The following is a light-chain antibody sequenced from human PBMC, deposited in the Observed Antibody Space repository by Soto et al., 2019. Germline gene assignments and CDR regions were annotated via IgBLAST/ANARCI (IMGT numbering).Light chain of an antibody. Sequence: QSVLTQPPSVSGAPGQRVTISCTGSSSNIGAGYDVHWYQQRPGTAPKLLIFGNTNRPSGVPDRFSGSKSGTSASLAITGLQAEDEGDYYCCSYTSSTTPLFGGGTKLTVL. CDR1: SSNIGAGYD. CDR2: GNT. J-gene: IGLJ2*01. V-gene: IGLV1-40*01. CDR3: CSYTSSTTPL.